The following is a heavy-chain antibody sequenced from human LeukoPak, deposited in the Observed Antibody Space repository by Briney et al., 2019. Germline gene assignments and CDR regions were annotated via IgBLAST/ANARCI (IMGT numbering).Heavy chain of an antibody. V-gene: IGHV3-73*01. CDR3: ARDQQQLVLSAFDI. J-gene: IGHJ3*02. Sequence: PGGSLRLSCAASGFTFSGSALHWVRQASGKGLEWVGRIRSTANGYATAYAASVKGRFTISRDNSKNTLYLQMNSLRAEDTAVYYCARDQQQLVLSAFDIWGQGTMVTVSS. CDR1: GFTFSGSA. D-gene: IGHD6-13*01. CDR2: IRSTANGYAT.